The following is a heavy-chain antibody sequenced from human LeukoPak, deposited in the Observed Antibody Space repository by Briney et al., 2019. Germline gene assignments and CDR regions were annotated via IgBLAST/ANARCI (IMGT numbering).Heavy chain of an antibody. CDR3: ARWGSTSCYDY. CDR1: GFTFSTYA. V-gene: IGHV3-64*02. D-gene: IGHD2-2*01. CDR2: ISTNGDGT. Sequence: GGSLRLSCAASGFTFSTYAMHWVRQAPGKGLEYVSAISTNGDGTYYADSVKGRFTISRDNSKNTLFLQMGSLRADDMAVYYCARWGSTSCYDYWGQGTLVTVSS. J-gene: IGHJ4*02.